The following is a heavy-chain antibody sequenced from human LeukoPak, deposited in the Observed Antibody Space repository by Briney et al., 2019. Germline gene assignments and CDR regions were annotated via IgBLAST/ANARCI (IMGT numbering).Heavy chain of an antibody. CDR1: GGSISSYY. V-gene: IGHV4-4*07. CDR3: ARDQWYCSSTSCQPGAFDI. J-gene: IGHJ3*02. CDR2: IYTSGST. D-gene: IGHD2-2*01. Sequence: PSETLSLTCTVSGGSISSYYWSWIRQPAGKGLEWIGRIYTSGSTNYNPSLKSRVTMSVDTSKNQFSLKLSSVTAADTAVYYCARDQWYCSSTSCQPGAFDIWGQGTMVTVSS.